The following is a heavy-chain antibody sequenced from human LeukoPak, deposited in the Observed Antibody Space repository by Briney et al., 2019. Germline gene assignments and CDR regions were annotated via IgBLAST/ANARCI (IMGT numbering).Heavy chain of an antibody. V-gene: IGHV4-38-2*02. CDR2: ISHSENT. CDR1: GDSISSSYF. Sequence: SETLSLTCYVSGDSISSSYFWGWIRQPPGTGLEWIGSISHSENTFYNPSLKSRVTISVDTSKNHFSLNLSAVTAADTAVYYCARGAGYDILTGYPYGFDPWGQGTLVTVSS. D-gene: IGHD3-9*01. CDR3: ARGAGYDILTGYPYGFDP. J-gene: IGHJ5*02.